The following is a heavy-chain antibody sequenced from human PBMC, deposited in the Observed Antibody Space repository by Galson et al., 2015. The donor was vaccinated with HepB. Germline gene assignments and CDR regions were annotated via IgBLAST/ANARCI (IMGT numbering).Heavy chain of an antibody. CDR3: ARLQWRDYYGMDV. CDR1: GFTFSSYG. Sequence: SLRLSCAASGFTFSSYGMHWVRQAPGKGLEWVAVIWYDGSNKYYADSVKGRFTISRDNSKNTLYLQMNSLRAEDTAVYHCARLQWRDYYGMDVWGQGTTVTVSS. CDR2: IWYDGSNK. J-gene: IGHJ6*02. D-gene: IGHD4-11*01. V-gene: IGHV3-33*01.